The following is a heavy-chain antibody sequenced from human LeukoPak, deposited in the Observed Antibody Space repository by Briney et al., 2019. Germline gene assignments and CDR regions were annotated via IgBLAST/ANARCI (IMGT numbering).Heavy chain of an antibody. Sequence: PGGSLRLSCVASGFTFSNYDMHWVRQGTGKGLEWVSAIGTAYDTYYAGSVKGRFTISRENAENSLYLQMNSLRAGDTAVYYCARLLGYSYGNNAFDIWGQGTMVTVSS. CDR2: IGTAYDT. CDR1: GFTFSNYD. CDR3: ARLLGYSYGNNAFDI. J-gene: IGHJ3*02. D-gene: IGHD5-18*01. V-gene: IGHV3-13*01.